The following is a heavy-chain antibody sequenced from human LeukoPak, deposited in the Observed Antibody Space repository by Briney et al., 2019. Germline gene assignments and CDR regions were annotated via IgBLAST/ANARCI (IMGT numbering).Heavy chain of an antibody. V-gene: IGHV4-59*01. CDR2: GHYSGST. CDR3: ARWGEHSALRVHAFDI. D-gene: IGHD3-10*01. Sequence: SETLSLTCTVSGDSISSYYWNWIRQPPGKGLEWIGYGHYSGSTNYNPSLNSRVTFSVDTSKNQFSLKLSSVTAADTAVYYCARWGEHSALRVHAFDIWGRGTVVTVSS. CDR1: GDSISSYY. J-gene: IGHJ3*02.